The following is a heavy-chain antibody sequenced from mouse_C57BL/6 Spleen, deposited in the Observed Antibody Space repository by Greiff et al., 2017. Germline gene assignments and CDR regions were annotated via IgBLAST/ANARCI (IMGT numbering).Heavy chain of an antibody. V-gene: IGHV14-2*01. CDR3: ARGSPWDYGSSRYYAMDY. CDR1: GFNIKDYY. Sequence: EVQLQQSGAELVKPGASVKLSCTASGFNIKDYYMHWVKQRTEQGLEWIGRIDPEDGETKYAPKFQGKATITADTSSNTAYLQLSSLTSEDTAVYYCARGSPWDYGSSRYYAMDYWGQGTSVTVSS. D-gene: IGHD1-1*01. J-gene: IGHJ4*01. CDR2: IDPEDGET.